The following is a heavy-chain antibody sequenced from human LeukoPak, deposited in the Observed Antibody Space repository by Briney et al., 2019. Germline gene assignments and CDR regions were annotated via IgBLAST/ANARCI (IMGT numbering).Heavy chain of an antibody. Sequence: PGRSLRLSCAASGFTFDDYAMHWVRQAPGKGLEWVSTISSSGGYIYYADSVKGRFTISRDTAKNSLYLQMNSLRVEDTAVYNCARLRDTVTSASDYWGQGTLVTVSS. J-gene: IGHJ4*02. D-gene: IGHD4-17*01. CDR1: GFTFDDYA. CDR2: ISSSGGYI. CDR3: ARLRDTVTSASDY. V-gene: IGHV3-21*01.